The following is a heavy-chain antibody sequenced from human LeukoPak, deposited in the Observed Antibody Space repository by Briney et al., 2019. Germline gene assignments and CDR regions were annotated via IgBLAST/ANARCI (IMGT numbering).Heavy chain of an antibody. CDR1: GFTFSNAW. CDR2: IKRKGDDGTI. D-gene: IGHD3/OR15-3a*01. J-gene: IGHJ4*02. Sequence: GGSLRLSCAASGFTFSNAWMGWVRQAPGKGLEWVGRIKRKGDDGTIDYAAPVKGKLTISRDDSKNTLYLQMNSLKSEDTAVYYCTAGTGRSDFDYWGQGTLVTVSS. CDR3: TAGTGRSDFDY. V-gene: IGHV3-15*01.